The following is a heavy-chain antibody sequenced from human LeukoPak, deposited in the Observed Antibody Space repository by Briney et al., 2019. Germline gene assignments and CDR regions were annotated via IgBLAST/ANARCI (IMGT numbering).Heavy chain of an antibody. J-gene: IGHJ4*02. CDR2: IIPIFGTA. D-gene: IGHD2-2*01. Sequence: ASVKVSCKASGGTFSSYAISWVRQAPGQGLEWMGRIIPIFGTANYAQKFQGRVTITTDESTSTAYMELSSLRSEDTAVYYCATLGYCSSTSCYRDVDYWGQGTLVTVS. CDR3: ATLGYCSSTSCYRDVDY. V-gene: IGHV1-69*05. CDR1: GGTFSSYA.